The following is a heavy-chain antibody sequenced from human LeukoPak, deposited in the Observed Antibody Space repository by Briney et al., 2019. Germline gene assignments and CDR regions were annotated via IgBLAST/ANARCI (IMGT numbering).Heavy chain of an antibody. CDR3: ARVFSDSYGSPALDY. Sequence: AASVKVSCKASGGTFSSYAISWVRQAPGQGLEWMGGIIPIFGTANYAQKFQGRVTITVDESTSTAYMELSSLRSEDTAVYYCARVFSDSYGSPALDYWGQGTLVTVSS. D-gene: IGHD5-18*01. CDR2: IIPIFGTA. V-gene: IGHV1-69*13. CDR1: GGTFSSYA. J-gene: IGHJ4*02.